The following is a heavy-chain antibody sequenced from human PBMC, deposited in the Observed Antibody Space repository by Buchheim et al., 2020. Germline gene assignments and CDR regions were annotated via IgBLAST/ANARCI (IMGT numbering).Heavy chain of an antibody. Sequence: QVQLVESGGGVVQPGRSLRLSCAASGFTFSSYGMHWVRQAPGKGLEWVAVISYDGSNKYYADSVKGRFTISRDNSKNTLYLQMNSLRAEDTAVYYCAKGRGDYYYDSSGYYGFDYWGQGTL. CDR3: AKGRGDYYYDSSGYYGFDY. J-gene: IGHJ4*02. V-gene: IGHV3-30*18. CDR1: GFTFSSYG. CDR2: ISYDGSNK. D-gene: IGHD3-22*01.